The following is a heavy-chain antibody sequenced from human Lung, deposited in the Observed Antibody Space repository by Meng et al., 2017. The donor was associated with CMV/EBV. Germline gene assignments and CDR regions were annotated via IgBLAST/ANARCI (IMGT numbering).Heavy chain of an antibody. D-gene: IGHD1-26*01. CDR1: GYTFTSYD. CDR2: MNPNSGNT. J-gene: IGHJ4*02. Sequence: ASVKVSCKASGYTFTSYDINWVRQATGQGLEWMGWMNPNSGNTGYAQKFQGRVTMTRNTSISTAYMELSSLRSEDTAVYYCARGNIVGATLDYWGQGTPVTVSS. CDR3: ARGNIVGATLDY. V-gene: IGHV1-8*01.